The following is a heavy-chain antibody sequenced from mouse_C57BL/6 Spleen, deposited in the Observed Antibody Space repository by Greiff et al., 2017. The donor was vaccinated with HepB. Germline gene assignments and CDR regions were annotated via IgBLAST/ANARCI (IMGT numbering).Heavy chain of an antibody. CDR2: ISYDGSN. V-gene: IGHV3-6*01. J-gene: IGHJ2*01. D-gene: IGHD4-1*01. CDR1: GYSITSGYY. Sequence: VQLKESGPGLVKPSQSLSLTCSVTGYSITSGYYWNWIRQFPGNKLEWMGYISYDGSNNYNPSLKNRISITRDTSKNQFFLKLNSVTTEDTATYYCAREGLTGADYWGQGTTLTVSS. CDR3: AREGLTGADY.